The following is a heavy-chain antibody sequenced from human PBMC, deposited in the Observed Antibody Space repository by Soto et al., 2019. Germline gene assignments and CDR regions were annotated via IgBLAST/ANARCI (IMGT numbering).Heavy chain of an antibody. Sequence: GGSLRLSCAASGFSFSGYWMSWVRQAPGKGLEWVANIKQDGSEKYYVDSVRGRFSISRDNAKNSLYLQMSSLSAEDTAVYYCARRLVTTTKYFDSWGQGTLVTVSS. D-gene: IGHD4-17*01. V-gene: IGHV3-7*01. CDR2: IKQDGSEK. CDR3: ARRLVTTTKYFDS. J-gene: IGHJ4*02. CDR1: GFSFSGYW.